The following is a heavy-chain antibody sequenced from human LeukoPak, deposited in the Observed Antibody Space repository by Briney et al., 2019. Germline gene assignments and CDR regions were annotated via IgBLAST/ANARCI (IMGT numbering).Heavy chain of an antibody. J-gene: IGHJ6*02. CDR2: IKI. D-gene: IGHD6-19*01. CDR3: AKDLHDGGWLRGGDYYGLDV. CDR1: GFLFEDYA. Sequence: TGGSLRLSCAVSGFLFEDYAMHWVRQAPGRGLEWVSGIKIGYADSVRGRFTISRDNAKDFLYLQMNSLRGEDTALYYCAKDLHDGGWLRGGDYYGLDVWGQGTTVTVSS. V-gene: IGHV3-9*01.